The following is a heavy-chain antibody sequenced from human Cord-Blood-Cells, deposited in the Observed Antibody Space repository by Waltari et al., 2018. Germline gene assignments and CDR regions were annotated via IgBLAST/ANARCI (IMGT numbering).Heavy chain of an antibody. CDR1: GGSFSGYY. J-gene: IGHJ5*02. CDR2: INHSGST. Sequence: QVQLQQGGAGLLKPSETLSLTCAVHGGSFSGYYWSWIRQPPGKGLEWIGEINHSGSTNYNPSLKSRVTISVDTSKNQFSLKLSSVTAADTAVYYCAREITFGGVIVGRPNWFDPWGQGTLVTVSS. CDR3: AREITFGGVIVGRPNWFDP. D-gene: IGHD3-16*02. V-gene: IGHV4-34*01.